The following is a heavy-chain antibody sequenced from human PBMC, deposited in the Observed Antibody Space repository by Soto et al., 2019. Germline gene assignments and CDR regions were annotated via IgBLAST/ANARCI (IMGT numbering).Heavy chain of an antibody. D-gene: IGHD3-9*01. CDR1: GFSFSTYA. V-gene: IGHV3-30-3*01. J-gene: IGHJ4*02. CDR3: ARDPAPQDNDKLTGYYRFDY. Sequence: GGSLRLSCAASGFSFSTYAMHWVRQTPGKGLEWVAVISYDGDHKYYTDSVKGRFTISRDNSKNTLYLLMNSLRSEDTAIYYCARDPAPQDNDKLTGYYRFDYWGQGTLVTVSS. CDR2: ISYDGDHK.